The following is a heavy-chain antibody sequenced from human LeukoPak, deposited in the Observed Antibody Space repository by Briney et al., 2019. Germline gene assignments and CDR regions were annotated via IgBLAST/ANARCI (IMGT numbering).Heavy chain of an antibody. CDR2: IGSTGYTK. V-gene: IGHV3-48*04. CDR1: GFTFSSYW. J-gene: IGHJ3*02. CDR3: ARDGTRGVADAFDI. Sequence: GGSLRLSCAASGFTFSSYWMNWVRQAPGKGLEWVSHIGSTGYTKYYADSVKDRFTISKDNTRNSLYLQMNNLRVEDTAVYYCARDGTRGVADAFDIWGQGTVVTVSS. D-gene: IGHD1-26*01.